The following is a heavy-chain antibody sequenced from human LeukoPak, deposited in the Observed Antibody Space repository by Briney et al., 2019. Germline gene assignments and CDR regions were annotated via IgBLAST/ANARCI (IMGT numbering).Heavy chain of an antibody. Sequence: GGSLRLSCAASGFAFSTYSMNWVRQAPGKGLEWVSYISSSSSTIYYADSVKGRFTISRDNAKKSPYLQMNSLGAEDTAVYYCARGSGGYSYGPDYWGQGTLVTVSS. D-gene: IGHD5-18*01. V-gene: IGHV3-48*01. CDR1: GFAFSTYS. CDR3: ARGSGGYSYGPDY. J-gene: IGHJ4*02. CDR2: ISSSSSTI.